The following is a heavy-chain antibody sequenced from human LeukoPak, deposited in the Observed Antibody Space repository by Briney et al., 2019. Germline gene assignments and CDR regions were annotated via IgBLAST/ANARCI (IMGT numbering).Heavy chain of an antibody. CDR1: GFTFSSYW. D-gene: IGHD3-22*01. Sequence: GGSLRLSCAASGFTFSSYWMSWVRQAPGKGLEWVASIKHDGSEKYYVDSVKGRFTISRDNAKNSLYLHMNSLRAEDTAVYYCARESPYYYDSSDAFDIWGQGTMVTVSS. J-gene: IGHJ3*02. V-gene: IGHV3-7*03. CDR2: IKHDGSEK. CDR3: ARESPYYYDSSDAFDI.